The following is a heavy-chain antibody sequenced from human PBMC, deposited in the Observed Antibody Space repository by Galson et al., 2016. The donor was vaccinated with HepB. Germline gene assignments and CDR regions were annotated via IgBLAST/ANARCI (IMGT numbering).Heavy chain of an antibody. Sequence: SLRLSCAVSGFTFDTYGIHWVRQAPGKRLQWVAVVWNAGDIHSYADSVKGRFTISRDKSKNMVFLHMDSLRVDDTALYYCAGDGGQGSHLDSWGQGTLVGVSS. CDR3: AGDGGQGSHLDS. J-gene: IGHJ1*01. V-gene: IGHV3-33*01. CDR2: VWNAGDIH. CDR1: GFTFDTYG. D-gene: IGHD3-9*01.